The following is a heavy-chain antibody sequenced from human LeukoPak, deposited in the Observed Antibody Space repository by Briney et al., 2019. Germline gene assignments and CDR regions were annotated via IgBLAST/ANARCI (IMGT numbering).Heavy chain of an antibody. CDR1: GGSISSYY. CDR2: IYYSGST. D-gene: IGHD6-19*01. V-gene: IGHV4-59*08. J-gene: IGHJ6*03. Sequence: SETLSLTCTVSGGSISSYYWSWIRQPPGKGLEWLGYIYYSGSTNYNSSFKSRVTISIDTSKNQFSLRLSSVTAADTAVYYCARVASGWYEHYYYYMDVWGKGTTVTVSS. CDR3: ARVASGWYEHYYYYMDV.